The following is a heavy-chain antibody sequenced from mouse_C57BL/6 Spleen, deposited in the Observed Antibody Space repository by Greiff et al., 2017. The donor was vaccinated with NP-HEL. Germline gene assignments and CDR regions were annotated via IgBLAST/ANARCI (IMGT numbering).Heavy chain of an antibody. J-gene: IGHJ2*01. D-gene: IGHD2-2*01. CDR3: ARDPGGYDYFDY. CDR2: ISYDGSN. CDR1: GYSITSGYY. Sequence: EVQLVESGPGLVKPSQSLSLTCSVTGYSITSGYYWNWIRQFPGNKLEWMGYISYDGSNNYNPSLKNRISITRDTSKNQFFLKLNSVTTEDTATYYCARDPGGYDYFDYWGQGTTLTVSS. V-gene: IGHV3-6*01.